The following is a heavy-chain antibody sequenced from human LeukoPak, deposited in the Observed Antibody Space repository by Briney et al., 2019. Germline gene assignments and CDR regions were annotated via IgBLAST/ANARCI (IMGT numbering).Heavy chain of an antibody. Sequence: SETLSLTCTVSGGSISSHYWSWIRQPPGKGLEWIGYIYYSGSTNYNPSLKSRVTISVDTSKNQFSLKLSSVTAADTAVYYCAREVNYYDSSGCYYWFDPWGQGTLVTVSS. CDR3: AREVNYYDSSGCYYWFDP. J-gene: IGHJ5*02. CDR2: IYYSGST. D-gene: IGHD3-22*01. CDR1: GGSISSHY. V-gene: IGHV4-59*11.